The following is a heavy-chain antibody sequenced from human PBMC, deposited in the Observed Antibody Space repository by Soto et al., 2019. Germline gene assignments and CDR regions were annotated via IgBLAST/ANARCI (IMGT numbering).Heavy chain of an antibody. J-gene: IGHJ4*02. CDR1: GFSFSSYG. V-gene: IGHV3-30*18. D-gene: IGHD6-13*01. CDR3: AKGLIPYSNSLYY. Sequence: QVQLVESGGGVVQPGRSLRLSCAVSGFSFSSYGMHWVRQAPGKGLEWVALISHDGSFENHADSLKGRFTISRDNSKSTLFLQMNSLRADDTAVYYCAKGLIPYSNSLYYCGQGTLVTVSS. CDR2: ISHDGSFE.